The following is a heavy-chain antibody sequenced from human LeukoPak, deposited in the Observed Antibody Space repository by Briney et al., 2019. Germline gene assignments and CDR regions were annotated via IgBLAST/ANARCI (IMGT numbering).Heavy chain of an antibody. CDR3: ARDQYGSGSYTFDY. D-gene: IGHD3-10*01. V-gene: IGHV1-8*01. J-gene: IGHJ4*02. Sequence: ASVKVSCKASGYTFTSYDIKWVRQAPGQGLEWMGRMNPNSGNTGYAQKFQGRVTMTRNTSISTAYMELSSLTSEDTAVYYCARDQYGSGSYTFDYWGQGTLVTVSS. CDR1: GYTFTSYD. CDR2: MNPNSGNT.